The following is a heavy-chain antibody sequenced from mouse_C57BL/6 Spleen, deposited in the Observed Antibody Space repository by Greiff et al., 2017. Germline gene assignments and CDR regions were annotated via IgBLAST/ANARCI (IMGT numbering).Heavy chain of an antibody. Sequence: QVQLQQSGPGLVQPSPSLSITCTASGFSFTSYGVHWVRQSPGQGLEWMGVIWSGGSTDYNAAFISSLSISKDNSKSQVCFKMNSLQADDAAIYYCARTGDGSGSVYYAMDDWGQGTSVTVSS. CDR3: ARTGDGSGSVYYAMDD. CDR1: GFSFTSYG. V-gene: IGHV2-2*01. J-gene: IGHJ4*01. CDR2: IWSGGST. D-gene: IGHD6-1*01.